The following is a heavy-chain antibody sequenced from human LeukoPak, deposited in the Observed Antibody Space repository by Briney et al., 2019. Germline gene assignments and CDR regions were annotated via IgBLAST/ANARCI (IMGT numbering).Heavy chain of an antibody. D-gene: IGHD2-15*01. V-gene: IGHV3-20*04. Sequence: GGSLRLSCAASGFSFDDYGLTWVRQAPGKGLEWVSGINWNGDSTDYADSVKGRFTISRDNAKNSLYLQMNSLRPEDTAVYYCARGGRIGWFDPWGQGTLVTVSS. CDR2: INWNGDST. J-gene: IGHJ5*02. CDR3: ARGGRIGWFDP. CDR1: GFSFDDYG.